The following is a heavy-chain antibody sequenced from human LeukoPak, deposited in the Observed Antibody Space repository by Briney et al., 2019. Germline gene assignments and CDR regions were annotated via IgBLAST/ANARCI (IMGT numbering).Heavy chain of an antibody. CDR1: GFTFSSYS. V-gene: IGHV3-21*01. D-gene: IGHD4-23*01. CDR3: ARDYTVVTSDFDY. J-gene: IGHJ4*02. Sequence: GGSLRLSCAASGFTFSSYSMNWVRQAPGKGLEWVSSISSSSSYIYYADSVKGRFTISRDNAKNSLYLQTNSLRAEDTAVYYCARDYTVVTSDFDYWGQGTLVTVSS. CDR2: ISSSSSYI.